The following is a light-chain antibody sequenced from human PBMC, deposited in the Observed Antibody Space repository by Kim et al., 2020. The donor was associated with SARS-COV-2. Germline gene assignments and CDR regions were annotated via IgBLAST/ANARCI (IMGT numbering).Light chain of an antibody. V-gene: IGLV1-47*02. CDR3: AAWVDSLRGAE. CDR2: NNN. J-gene: IGLJ3*02. CDR1: SSNIGSNY. Sequence: QSVLTQPPSASGTPGQGVTSSCSGSSSNIGSNYACWYQAFPGTTPKLLIYNNNQLPSGVPDRFSGSKSGTSASLAISGLRSGDEADYYCAAWVDSLRGAEFGGGTQATVL.